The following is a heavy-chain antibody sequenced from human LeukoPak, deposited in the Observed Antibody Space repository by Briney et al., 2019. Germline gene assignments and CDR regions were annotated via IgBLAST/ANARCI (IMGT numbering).Heavy chain of an antibody. CDR2: IRGSGANI. D-gene: IGHD5-24*01. Sequence: GGSLRLSCAASGFTFSNYAMNWVRQAPGKGLEWVSSIRGSGANIYYADSVKGRFTVSRDNSKNTLYLQMNSLRAEDTAVYYCARAGRWLQLELFDYWVQGTLVTVSS. CDR3: ARAGRWLQLELFDY. V-gene: IGHV3-23*01. J-gene: IGHJ4*02. CDR1: GFTFSNYA.